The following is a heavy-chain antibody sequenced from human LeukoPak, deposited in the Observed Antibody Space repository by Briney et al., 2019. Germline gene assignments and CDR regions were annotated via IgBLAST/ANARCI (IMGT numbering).Heavy chain of an antibody. CDR1: GFTFSSYE. V-gene: IGHV3-48*03. CDR3: AELGITMIGCV. CDR2: ISSSGSTI. Sequence: GGSLRLSCAASGFTFSSYEMSWVRQASGKGLEWVSYISSSGSTIYYADSVKGRFTISRDNAKNSLCLQMNSLRAEDTAVYYCAELGITMIGCVWGKGTTVTSSS. J-gene: IGHJ6*04. D-gene: IGHD3-10*02.